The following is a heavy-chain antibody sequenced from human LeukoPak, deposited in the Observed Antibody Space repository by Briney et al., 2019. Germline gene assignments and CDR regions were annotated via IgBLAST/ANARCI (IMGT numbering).Heavy chain of an antibody. V-gene: IGHV3-23*01. D-gene: IGHD6-19*01. Sequence: GGSLRLSCAASGFTFSSYAVSWVRQAPGKGLEWVSAISGSGGSTYYADSVKGRFTISRDNSKNTLYLQMNSLRAEDTAVYYCAKMMGTVAGRYYYYYYMDVWGKGTTVTVSS. CDR1: GFTFSSYA. J-gene: IGHJ6*03. CDR3: AKMMGTVAGRYYYYYYMDV. CDR2: ISGSGGST.